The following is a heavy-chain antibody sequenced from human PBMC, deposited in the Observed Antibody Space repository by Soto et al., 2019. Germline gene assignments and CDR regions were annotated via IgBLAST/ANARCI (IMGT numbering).Heavy chain of an antibody. CDR2: IWYDGSNK. J-gene: IGHJ6*02. V-gene: IGHV3-33*01. D-gene: IGHD2-21*01. Sequence: QVQLVESGGGVVPPGRSLRLSCAASGFTFSSYGMHWVRQAPGTGLEWVAVIWYDGSNKYYADSVKGRFTISRDNSKNAVYLQMNGLRAEDTAVYYCARDGEGDLGGYGRDVWGQGATV. CDR3: ARDGEGDLGGYGRDV. CDR1: GFTFSSYG.